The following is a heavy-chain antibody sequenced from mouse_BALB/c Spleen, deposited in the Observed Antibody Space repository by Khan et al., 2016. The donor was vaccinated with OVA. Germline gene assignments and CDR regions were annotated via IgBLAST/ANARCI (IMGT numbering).Heavy chain of an antibody. D-gene: IGHD2-10*01. J-gene: IGHJ4*01. CDR2: IWSDGST. Sequence: QVQLKHSGPGLVAPSQSLSITCTISGFSLTNYGVHWVRQPPGKGLEWLVVIWSDGSTTYNSALKSRLSISKDNSKSQVFLKMNSLQTDDTAMYYCARQPYYHYYLMDYWGQGTSVTVSS. CDR1: GFSLTNYG. CDR3: ARQPYYHYYLMDY. V-gene: IGHV2-6-1*01.